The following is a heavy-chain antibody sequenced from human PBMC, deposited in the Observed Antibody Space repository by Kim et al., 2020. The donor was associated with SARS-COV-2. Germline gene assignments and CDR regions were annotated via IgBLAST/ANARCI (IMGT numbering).Heavy chain of an antibody. CDR1: GGSFSGYY. J-gene: IGHJ6*02. CDR3: ARGRLVSSWQPFREYYYGMDV. Sequence: SETLSLTCAVYGGSFSGYYWSWIRQPPGKGLEWIGEINHSGSTNYNPSLKSRVTISVDTSKNQFSLKLSSVTAADTAVYYCARGRLVSSWQPFREYYYGMDVWGQGTTVT. D-gene: IGHD6-13*01. CDR2: INHSGST. V-gene: IGHV4-34*01.